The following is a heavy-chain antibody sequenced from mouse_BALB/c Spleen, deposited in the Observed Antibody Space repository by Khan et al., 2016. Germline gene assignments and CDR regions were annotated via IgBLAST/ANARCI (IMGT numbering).Heavy chain of an antibody. CDR3: TNFMDY. CDR2: IRLKSDNYAT. CDR1: GFTFSSYW. Sequence: EVKLEESGGALVQPGGSMKLSCVASGFTFSSYWMSWVRQSPEKGLEWVAEIRLKSDNYATHYAESVKGNFTISRDDSKSRLYLHMNSLRAEDTGIYYCTNFMDYWGQGTSVTVAS. J-gene: IGHJ4*01. V-gene: IGHV6-6*02.